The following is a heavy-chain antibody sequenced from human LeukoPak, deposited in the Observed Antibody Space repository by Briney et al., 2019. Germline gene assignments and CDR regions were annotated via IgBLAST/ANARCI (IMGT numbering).Heavy chain of an antibody. CDR3: SKKGQADDDGKPD. Sequence: GGSLRLSCAASGFTFSVYDMYWIRQSPGKGLECVSVISRGGILYYADSVKGRFTISRDNSKNTLYLQMNSLRAEDTAVYYCSKKGQADDDGKPDWGQGTLVTVSP. V-gene: IGHV3-23*01. CDR2: ISRGGIL. D-gene: IGHD1-1*01. J-gene: IGHJ4*02. CDR1: GFTFSVYD.